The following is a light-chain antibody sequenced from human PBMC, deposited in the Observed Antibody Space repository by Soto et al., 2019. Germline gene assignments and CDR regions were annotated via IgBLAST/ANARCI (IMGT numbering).Light chain of an antibody. CDR2: GAS. CDR1: QSVSSN. V-gene: IGKV3-15*01. J-gene: IGKJ2*01. CDR3: QQYNNWPPYT. Sequence: EIVMTQSPATLSVSPGERATLSCWASQSVSSNLAWYQQKPGQAPRLLIYGASTRATGIPDRFSGSGSGTEFTLPITGLQSEDLAVYYCQQYNNWPPYTFGQGTKLEIK.